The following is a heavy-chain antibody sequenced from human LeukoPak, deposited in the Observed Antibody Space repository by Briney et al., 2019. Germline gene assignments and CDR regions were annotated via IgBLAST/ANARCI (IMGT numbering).Heavy chain of an antibody. CDR2: ISAYSGDT. Sequence: ASVKVSCKSSGYXFSSYGINWVRQAPGQGLEWMGWISAYSGDTRYAESLQDRVTMTTDTSTSTAYMELRSLRSDDTAVFYCARESNWAYYFDYWGQGTLLTVSS. CDR3: ARESNWAYYFDY. J-gene: IGHJ4*02. D-gene: IGHD1-1*01. V-gene: IGHV1-18*01. CDR1: GYXFSSYG.